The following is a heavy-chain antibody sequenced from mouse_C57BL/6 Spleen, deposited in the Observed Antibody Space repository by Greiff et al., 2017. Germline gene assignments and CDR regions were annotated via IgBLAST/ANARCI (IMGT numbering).Heavy chain of an antibody. CDR1: GYAFSSSW. Sequence: QVQLQQPGPELVKPGASVKISCKASGYAFSSSWMNWVKQRPGKGLEWIGRIYPGDGDTNYNGKFKGKATLTADKSSSTAYMQLSSLTSEDSAVYFCVRGYYVDFDGWGTGTTVTVAS. D-gene: IGHD2-3*01. CDR2: IYPGDGDT. CDR3: VRGYYVDFDG. J-gene: IGHJ1*03. V-gene: IGHV1-82*01.